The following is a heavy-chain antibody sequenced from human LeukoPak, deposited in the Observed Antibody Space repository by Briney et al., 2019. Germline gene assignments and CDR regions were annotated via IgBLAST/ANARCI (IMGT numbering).Heavy chain of an antibody. D-gene: IGHD3-10*01. CDR2: ISGSGGVT. J-gene: IGHJ3*01. CDR1: GFTFSSSA. Sequence: GGSLRLSCAASGFTFSSSAMSWVRQAPGKGLEWVSAISGSGGVTYYRDSVKGRFTVSRDNSKNTLYLQMNSLRAEDTALYYCAKNGSGTSRAFDVWGEGTMVTVSS. V-gene: IGHV3-23*01. CDR3: AKNGSGTSRAFDV.